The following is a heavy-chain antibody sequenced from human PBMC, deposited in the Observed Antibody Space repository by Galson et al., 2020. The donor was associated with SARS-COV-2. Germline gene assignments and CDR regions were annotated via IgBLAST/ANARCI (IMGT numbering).Heavy chain of an antibody. CDR1: GGSISSGGYS. Sequence: SETLSLTCAVSGGSISSGGYSWTWIRQPPGKALEWIGYIYQSGATQYNPSLKSRLTISVDRSKNQLSLDLRSVTVADSAVYYCARRYTYGLSPYWYFNRWGPGTLVTVSS. J-gene: IGHJ2*01. CDR3: ARRYTYGLSPYWYFNR. V-gene: IGHV4-30-2*01. CDR2: IYQSGAT. D-gene: IGHD5-18*01.